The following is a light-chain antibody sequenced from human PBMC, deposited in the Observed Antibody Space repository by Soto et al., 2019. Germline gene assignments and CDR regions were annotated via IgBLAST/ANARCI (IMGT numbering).Light chain of an antibody. CDR3: SSYTSSSTLYV. CDR2: DVS. CDR1: SSDVGGYNY. Sequence: SVLTRPAYVSGSPGQSITISCTGTSSDVGGYNYVSWYQQHPGKAPKLMIYDVSNRPSGVSNRLSGSKSGNTASLTISGLQAEDEADYYCSSYTSSSTLYVFGTGTKVTVL. J-gene: IGLJ1*01. V-gene: IGLV2-14*01.